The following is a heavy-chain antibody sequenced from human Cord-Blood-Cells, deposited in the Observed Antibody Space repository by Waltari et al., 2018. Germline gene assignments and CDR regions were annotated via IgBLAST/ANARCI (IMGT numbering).Heavy chain of an antibody. D-gene: IGHD2-21*01. CDR3: ARDRTDWGRAFDI. J-gene: IGHJ3*02. CDR1: GFTVSSNY. CDR2: IYSGGST. V-gene: IGHV3-53*01. Sequence: EVQLVESGGGLIQLGGSLRLSCAASGFTVSSNYLSWVRQAPGKGLEWVSVIYSGGSTYYADSVKGRFTISRDNSKNTLYLQMNSLRAEDTAVYYCARDRTDWGRAFDIWGQGTMVTVSS.